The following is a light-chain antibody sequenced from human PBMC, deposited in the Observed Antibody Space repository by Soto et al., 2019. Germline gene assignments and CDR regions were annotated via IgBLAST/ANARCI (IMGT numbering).Light chain of an antibody. CDR3: QQSYRTPAVT. CDR2: AAS. Sequence: DIQMTQSPSSLSASVGDRVTITCRASQSISSYLNWYQQKPGKAPKLLIYAASSLQSGVPSRFSGSGSGTDFTLNIRSLQPEDFATYYWQQSYRTPAVTFGGGTKVEIK. V-gene: IGKV1-39*01. CDR1: QSISSY. J-gene: IGKJ4*01.